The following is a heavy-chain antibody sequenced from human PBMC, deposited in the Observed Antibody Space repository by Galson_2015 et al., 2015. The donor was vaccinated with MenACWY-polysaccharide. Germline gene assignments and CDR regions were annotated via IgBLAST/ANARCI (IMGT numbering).Heavy chain of an antibody. CDR2: IRSSGTNT. J-gene: IGHJ5*02. CDR3: AKDSTDFWSVAGRFDH. Sequence: SLRLSCAASGFTFTSYAMSWVRQAPGKGLEWVSAIRSSGTNTYYADSVKGRFTISRDNSKHTLYLQMNSLRAEDTAVYYCAKDSTDFWSVAGRFDHWGQGTLVTVSS. V-gene: IGHV3-23*01. D-gene: IGHD3-3*01. CDR1: GFTFTSYA.